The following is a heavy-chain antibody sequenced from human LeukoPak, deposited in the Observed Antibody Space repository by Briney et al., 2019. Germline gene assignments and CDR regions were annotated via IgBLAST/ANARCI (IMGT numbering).Heavy chain of an antibody. J-gene: IGHJ4*02. CDR2: VYYTGST. D-gene: IGHD6-6*01. CDR3: ARHFAYSSSSYFDY. Sequence: SETLSLTCSVSGGSVSNYYWSWIRQPPGKGLEWIGYVYYTGSTNHNPSLKSRVTMFEDKSKNQFSLRLYSVTVADTAVYYCARHFAYSSSSYFDYWGQGSLVTVSS. CDR1: GGSVSNYY. V-gene: IGHV4-59*08.